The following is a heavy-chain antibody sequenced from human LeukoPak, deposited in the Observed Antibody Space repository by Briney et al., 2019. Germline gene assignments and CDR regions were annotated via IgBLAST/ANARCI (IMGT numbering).Heavy chain of an antibody. J-gene: IGHJ4*02. CDR1: GYTFTGYY. CDR2: INPNSGGT. CDR3: ARDLRYYDYVWGSYRLNY. V-gene: IGHV1-2*06. Sequence: ASVKVSCKASGYTFTGYYMHWVRQAPGQGLEWMGRINPNSGGTSYAQKFQGRVTMTRDTSISTAYMELSRLRSDDTAVYYCARDLRYYDYVWGSYRLNYWGQGTLVTVSS. D-gene: IGHD3-16*02.